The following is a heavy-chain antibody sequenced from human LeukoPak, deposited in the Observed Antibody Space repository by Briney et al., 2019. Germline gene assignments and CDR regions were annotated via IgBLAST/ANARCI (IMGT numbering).Heavy chain of an antibody. CDR2: ISSNGGST. CDR1: GFTFSSYA. V-gene: IGHV3-64*01. CDR3: ARSGGSGSHGEYYFYY. J-gene: IGHJ4*02. Sequence: SAGTLRLSCAASGFTFSSYAMHWVRKAPGKGLEYVSAISSNGGSTYYANSVKGRFTISRDNSKNTLYLHMGSLRAEDMAVYYWARSGGSGSHGEYYFYYWGQGNLVTVSS. D-gene: IGHD3-10*01.